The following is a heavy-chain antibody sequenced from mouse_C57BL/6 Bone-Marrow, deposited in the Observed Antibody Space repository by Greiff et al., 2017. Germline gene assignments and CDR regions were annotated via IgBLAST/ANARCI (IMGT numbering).Heavy chain of an antibody. J-gene: IGHJ3*01. CDR2: IWSGGST. D-gene: IGHD1-1*01. CDR1: GFSLTSYG. Sequence: QVQLQQSGPGLVQPSQSLSITCTVSGFSLTSYGVHWVRQSPGKGLEWLGVIWSGGSTDYNAAFISRLSISKDNSKSQVFFKMNSLQADDTAIYYCASPLIYYYGSSYGFAYWGQGTLVTVSA. CDR3: ASPLIYYYGSSYGFAY. V-gene: IGHV2-2*01.